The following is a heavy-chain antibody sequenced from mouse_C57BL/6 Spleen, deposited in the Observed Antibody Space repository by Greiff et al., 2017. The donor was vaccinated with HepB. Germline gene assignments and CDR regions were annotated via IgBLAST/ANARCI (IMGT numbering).Heavy chain of an antibody. CDR3: ARSSDYYGSSYWFAY. CDR2: INPGSGGN. D-gene: IGHD1-1*01. V-gene: IGHV1-54*01. CDR1: GYAFTNYL. Sequence: VQLQQSGAELVRPGTSVKVSCKASGYAFTNYLIEWVKQRPGQGLEWIGVINPGSGGNNYNEKFKGKATLTADKSSSTAYMQLSSLTSEDSAVYFCARSSDYYGSSYWFAYWGQGTLVTVSA. J-gene: IGHJ3*01.